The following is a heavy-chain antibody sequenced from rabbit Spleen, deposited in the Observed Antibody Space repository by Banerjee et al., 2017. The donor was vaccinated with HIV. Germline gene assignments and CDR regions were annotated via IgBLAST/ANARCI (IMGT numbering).Heavy chain of an antibody. Sequence: QEQLVESGGGLVKPGGTLTLTCTVSGVDFSSYYYMCWVRQAPGKGLELIACIYTSSGNTYYANWVNGRFTISSHNAQNTLYLQLNSLTAADTATYFCARDASSSGYYRDTRLDLWGQGTLVTVS. CDR1: GVDFSSYYY. CDR3: ARDASSSGYYRDTRLDL. J-gene: IGHJ3*01. CDR2: IYTSSGNT. V-gene: IGHV1S43*01. D-gene: IGHD1-1*01.